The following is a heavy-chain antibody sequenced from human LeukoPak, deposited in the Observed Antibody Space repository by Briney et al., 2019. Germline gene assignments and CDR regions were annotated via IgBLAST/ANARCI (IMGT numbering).Heavy chain of an antibody. CDR2: INPNSGGT. CDR1: GYTFTGYY. D-gene: IGHD6-13*01. CDR3: ARDGSAAAKGGFDY. V-gene: IGHV1-2*04. J-gene: IGHJ4*02. Sequence: GASVKVSCKASGYTFTGYYMHWVRQAPGQGLEWMGWINPNSGGTNYAQKFQGWVTMTRDTSISTAYMELSRLRSDDTAVYYCARDGSAAAKGGFDYWGQGTLVTVSS.